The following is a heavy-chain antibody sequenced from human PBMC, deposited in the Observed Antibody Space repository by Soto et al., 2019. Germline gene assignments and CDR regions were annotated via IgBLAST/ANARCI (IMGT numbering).Heavy chain of an antibody. Sequence: QVQLVQSGAEVKKPGSSVKVSCKASGGTFSSLAISWVRQAPGQGLEWMGGLVPVFGTANYAQKFQDRVTITADKSTSTSYMELGSLRSEDTAVYYCARSPGVFDYWGQGPLVTVSS. D-gene: IGHD3-10*01. CDR2: LVPVFGTA. J-gene: IGHJ4*02. CDR1: GGTFSSLA. CDR3: ARSPGVFDY. V-gene: IGHV1-69*06.